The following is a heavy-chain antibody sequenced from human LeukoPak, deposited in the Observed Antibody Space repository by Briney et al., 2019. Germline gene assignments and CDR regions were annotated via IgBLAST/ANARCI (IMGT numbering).Heavy chain of an antibody. CDR1: GGSISSSDYY. V-gene: IGHV4-39*01. D-gene: IGHD2-15*01. J-gene: IGHJ5*02. Sequence: SETLSLTCTVSGGSISSSDYYWGWIRQPPGKGLEWIGSVYYGGSTYYNPSLKSRVTISVDTSMNQFSLKLSFVTTADTAVYYCARALGYCSGGSCTRGYNWFDPWGQGTLVTVPS. CDR2: VYYGGST. CDR3: ARALGYCSGGSCTRGYNWFDP.